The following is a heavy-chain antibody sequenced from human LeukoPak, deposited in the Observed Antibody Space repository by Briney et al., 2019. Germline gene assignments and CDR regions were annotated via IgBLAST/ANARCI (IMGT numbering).Heavy chain of an antibody. Sequence: SETLSLTCTVSGGSISSYYWSWIRQPAGKELEWIGRIYTSGSTNYNPSLKSRVTMSVDTSKNQFPLKLSSVTAADTAVYYCARAPYDYVWGSYRVNAFDIWGQGTMVTVSS. CDR1: GGSISSYY. V-gene: IGHV4-4*07. CDR3: ARAPYDYVWGSYRVNAFDI. D-gene: IGHD3-16*02. J-gene: IGHJ3*02. CDR2: IYTSGST.